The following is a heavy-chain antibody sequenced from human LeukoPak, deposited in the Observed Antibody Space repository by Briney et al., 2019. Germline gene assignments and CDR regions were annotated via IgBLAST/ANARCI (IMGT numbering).Heavy chain of an antibody. CDR1: GFTFSSYG. CDR3: AKEGDGDPRMDV. V-gene: IGHV3-30*18. D-gene: IGHD4-17*01. CDR2: ISYDGSNK. J-gene: IGHJ6*02. Sequence: PGGPLRLSCAASGFTFSSYGMHWVRQAPGKGLEWVAVISYDGSNKYYADSVKGRFTISRDNSKNTLYLQMNSLRAEDTAVYYCAKEGDGDPRMDVWGQGTTVTVSS.